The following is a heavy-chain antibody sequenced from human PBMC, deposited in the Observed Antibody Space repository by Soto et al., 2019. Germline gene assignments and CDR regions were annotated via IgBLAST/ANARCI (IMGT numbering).Heavy chain of an antibody. CDR3: AKAVLSSGWFYYYYYYMDV. V-gene: IGHV3-9*01. D-gene: IGHD6-19*01. J-gene: IGHJ6*03. CDR1: GFTFDDYA. Sequence: GGSLRLSCAASGFTFDDYAMHWVRQAPGKGLEWVSGISWNSGSIGYADSVKGRFTISRDNAKNSLYLQMNSLRAEDTALYYCAKAVLSSGWFYYYYYYMDVWGKGTTVTVSS. CDR2: ISWNSGSI.